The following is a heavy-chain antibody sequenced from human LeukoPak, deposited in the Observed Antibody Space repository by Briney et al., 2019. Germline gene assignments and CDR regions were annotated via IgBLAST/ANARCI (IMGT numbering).Heavy chain of an antibody. CDR1: GCSFTSYW. Sequence: GESLKISCKGSGCSFTSYWIGWVRQMPGKGLEWMGIIYPGDSDTRYSPSFQGQVTISADKSISTAYLQWSSLKASDTAMYYCARLYGYSSSWYQGAFDIWGQGTMVTVSS. CDR2: IYPGDSDT. D-gene: IGHD6-13*01. J-gene: IGHJ3*02. CDR3: ARLYGYSSSWYQGAFDI. V-gene: IGHV5-51*01.